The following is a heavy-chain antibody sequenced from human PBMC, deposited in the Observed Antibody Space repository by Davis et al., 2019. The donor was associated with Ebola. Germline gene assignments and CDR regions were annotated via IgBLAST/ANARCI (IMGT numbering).Heavy chain of an antibody. CDR2: ISSGGGAP. CDR3: AKQRGVGAIDYDY. J-gene: IGHJ4*02. V-gene: IGHV3-23*01. Sequence: PGGSLRLSCAASGFTFDDYAMHWVRQAPGKGLEWVSDISSGGGAPYYADSVKGRFTTFRDNPKNTLYLQMNSLRADDTAVYYCAKQRGVGAIDYDYWGRGTVVTVSS. CDR1: GFTFDDYA. D-gene: IGHD1-26*01.